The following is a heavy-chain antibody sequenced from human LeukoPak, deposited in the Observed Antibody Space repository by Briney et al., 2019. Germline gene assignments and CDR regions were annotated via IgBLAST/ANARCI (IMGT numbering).Heavy chain of an antibody. V-gene: IGHV4-59*08. D-gene: IGHD3-9*01. CDR2: IYHSGSA. CDR1: GGSITSYY. CDR3: TRHPGRRYDWYYFDY. J-gene: IGHJ4*02. Sequence: PSETLSLTCTVSGGSITSYYWSWIRQPPGKGLEWIGHIYHSGSAKYNLSPKSRVTISSDTTKNHSPLKLSSMPAADTTGDYYTRHPGRRYDWYYFDYWGQGTLVTVSS.